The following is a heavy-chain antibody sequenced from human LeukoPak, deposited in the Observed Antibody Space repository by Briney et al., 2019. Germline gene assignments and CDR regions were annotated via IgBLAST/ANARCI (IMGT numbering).Heavy chain of an antibody. CDR1: GYSISSDYY. CDR2: IYHSGST. V-gene: IGHV4-38-2*01. Sequence: SETLSLTCGVSGYSISSDYYWGWIRQPPGKGLEWIGSIYHSGSTYKNPSLKSRVTISLDTSKNQFSLKLSSVTAADTAVYYCARLGGATTRGEDYFDYWGQGTLVTVSS. J-gene: IGHJ4*02. D-gene: IGHD1-26*01. CDR3: ARLGGATTRGEDYFDY.